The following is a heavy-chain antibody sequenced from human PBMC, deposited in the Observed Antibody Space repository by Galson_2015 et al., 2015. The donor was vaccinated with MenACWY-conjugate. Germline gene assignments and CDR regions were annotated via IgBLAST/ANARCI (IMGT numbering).Heavy chain of an antibody. CDR1: GFTFTGYE. CDR2: ISKSGSPI. J-gene: IGHJ6*03. V-gene: IGHV3-48*03. D-gene: IGHD5-18*01. CDR3: ARVGTWIHQYFYYMDV. Sequence: SLRLSCAASGFTFTGYEFNWVRQAPGKGLEWLSYISKSGSPIFYADSVKGRFTISRDNTKTALFLEMNSLRAGDTGVYYCARVGTWIHQYFYYMDVWGKGTTVTVSS.